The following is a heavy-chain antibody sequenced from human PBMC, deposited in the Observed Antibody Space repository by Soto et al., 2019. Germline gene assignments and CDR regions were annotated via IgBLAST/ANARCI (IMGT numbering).Heavy chain of an antibody. Sequence: QMQLVESGGGLVKPGGSLRLSCAASGFTFSDYYMSWIREAPGKGLEWVSYISSSSSYTNYADSVKGRFTISRDNAKNSLYLQMNSLRAEDTAVYYCARDHYGPGWFDPWGQGTLVTVSS. CDR3: ARDHYGPGWFDP. V-gene: IGHV3-11*05. D-gene: IGHD3-10*01. CDR2: ISSSSSYT. CDR1: GFTFSDYY. J-gene: IGHJ5*02.